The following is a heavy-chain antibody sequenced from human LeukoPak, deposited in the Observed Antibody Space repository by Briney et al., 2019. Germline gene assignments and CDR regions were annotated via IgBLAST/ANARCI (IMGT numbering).Heavy chain of an antibody. CDR1: GYSFTNCY. Sequence: GASVKVSCKASGYSFTNCYIHWVRQAPGQGLEWMGIVNPSGGSTTYAQEFQGRVTMTRDTSTSTVYMDLSSLRSDDTAVYFCARGGRMTTVVTYYFDYWGQGTLVTVSS. CDR3: ARGGRMTTVVTYYFDY. D-gene: IGHD4-23*01. V-gene: IGHV1-46*01. CDR2: VNPSGGST. J-gene: IGHJ4*02.